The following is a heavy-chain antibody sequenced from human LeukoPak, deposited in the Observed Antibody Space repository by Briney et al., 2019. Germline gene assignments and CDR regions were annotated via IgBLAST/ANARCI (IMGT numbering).Heavy chain of an antibody. Sequence: SETLSLTCTVSGGSISSHYWNWIRQPPGKGLEWIGYLYYSGSTNYNPSLKSRVTISVDTSKNQFSLKLSSVTAADTAVYYCARAEDYGGNFDYWGQGTLVTVSS. J-gene: IGHJ4*02. D-gene: IGHD4-23*01. CDR1: GGSISSHY. CDR3: ARAEDYGGNFDY. CDR2: LYYSGST. V-gene: IGHV4-59*11.